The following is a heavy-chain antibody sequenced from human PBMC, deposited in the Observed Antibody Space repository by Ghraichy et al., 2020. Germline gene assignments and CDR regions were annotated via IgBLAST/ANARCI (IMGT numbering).Heavy chain of an antibody. CDR1: GGSTSSSSYY. V-gene: IGHV4-39*01. CDR3: ARAPSGSYGVYFDY. J-gene: IGHJ4*02. CDR2: IYYSGST. D-gene: IGHD1-26*01. Sequence: SETLSHTCTVSGGSTSSSSYYWGWIRQSPGKGLEWIGSIYYSGSTYYNPSLKSRVTISVDTSKNQFSLKLSSVTAADTAVYYCARAPSGSYGVYFDYWGQGTLVTVSS.